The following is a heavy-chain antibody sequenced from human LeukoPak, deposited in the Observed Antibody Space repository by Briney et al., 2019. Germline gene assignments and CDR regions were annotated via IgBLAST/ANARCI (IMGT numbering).Heavy chain of an antibody. CDR1: GFTVSSNY. J-gene: IGHJ4*02. D-gene: IGHD1-26*01. V-gene: IGHV3-66*01. Sequence: GGSLRLSCAASGFTVSSNYMSWVRQAPGKGLEWVSVIYSGGSTYYADSVRGRFTISRDNSKNTLYLQMNSLRAEDTAVYYCARVLYSGSYYFDCWGQGTLVTVSS. CDR2: IYSGGST. CDR3: ARVLYSGSYYFDC.